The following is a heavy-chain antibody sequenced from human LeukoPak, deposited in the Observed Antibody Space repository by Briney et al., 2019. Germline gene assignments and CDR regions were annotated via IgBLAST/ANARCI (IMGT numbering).Heavy chain of an antibody. Sequence: SETLSLTCTVSGGSISSYYWSWIRQPPGEGLEWIGYIYTSGSTNYNPSLKSRVTISADTSKNQFSLKLSSVTAADTAVYYCARLYSSSRSHDYWGQGTLVTVSS. J-gene: IGHJ4*02. CDR3: ARLYSSSRSHDY. D-gene: IGHD6-6*01. CDR2: IYTSGST. V-gene: IGHV4-4*09. CDR1: GGSISSYY.